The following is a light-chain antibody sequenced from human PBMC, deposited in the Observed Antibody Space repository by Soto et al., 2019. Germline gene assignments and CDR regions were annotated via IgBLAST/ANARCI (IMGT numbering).Light chain of an antibody. V-gene: IGLV6-57*03. Sequence: NFMLTQPHSVSESTGKTVTISCTRSSGSIASNYVQWYQQRPGSAPTTVIYEDNQRPSGVPDRFSGSIDSSSNSASLTISGLKTEDEADYYCQSYDSSNKVFGGGTKLTVL. CDR1: SGSIASNY. J-gene: IGLJ3*02. CDR3: QSYDSSNKV. CDR2: EDN.